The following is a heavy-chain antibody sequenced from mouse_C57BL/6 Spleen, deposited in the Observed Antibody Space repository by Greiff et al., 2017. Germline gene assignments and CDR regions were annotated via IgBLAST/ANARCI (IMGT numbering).Heavy chain of an antibody. Sequence: VHLVESGPGLVQPSQSLSITCTVSGFSLTSYGVHWVRQSPGKGLEWLGVIWSGGSTDYNAAFISRLSISKDNSKSQVFFKMNSLQADDTAIYYCASPIYYDYVSPFAYWGQGTLVTVSA. D-gene: IGHD2-4*01. CDR3: ASPIYYDYVSPFAY. V-gene: IGHV2-2*01. J-gene: IGHJ3*01. CDR1: GFSLTSYG. CDR2: IWSGGST.